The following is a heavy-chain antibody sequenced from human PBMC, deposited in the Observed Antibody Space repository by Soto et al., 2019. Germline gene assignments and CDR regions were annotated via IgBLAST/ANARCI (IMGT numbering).Heavy chain of an antibody. D-gene: IGHD6-19*01. CDR2: ISWNSGSI. Sequence: GGSLRLSCAASGFTFISYGMHWVRQAPGKGLEWVSGISWNSGSIGYADSVKGRFTISRDNAKNSLYLQMNSLRAEDTALYYCAYTYSSGWYPGKGFDYWGQGTLVTVSS. CDR3: AYTYSSGWYPGKGFDY. V-gene: IGHV3-9*01. CDR1: GFTFISYG. J-gene: IGHJ4*02.